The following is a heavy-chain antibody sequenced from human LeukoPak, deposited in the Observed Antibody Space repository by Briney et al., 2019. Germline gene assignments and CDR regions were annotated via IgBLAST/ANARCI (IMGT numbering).Heavy chain of an antibody. J-gene: IGHJ6*03. CDR1: GGSISSGSYY. CDR3: AREVRDTVVVPAAKGFPYSYYVDV. D-gene: IGHD2-2*01. V-gene: IGHV4-61*02. Sequence: SETLSLTCTVSGGSISSGSYYWSWIRQPAGKGLEWIGRIYTSGSTNYNPSLKSRVTISVDTSKNQFSLKLSSVTAADTAVYYCAREVRDTVVVPAAKGFPYSYYVDVWGKGTTVTISS. CDR2: IYTSGST.